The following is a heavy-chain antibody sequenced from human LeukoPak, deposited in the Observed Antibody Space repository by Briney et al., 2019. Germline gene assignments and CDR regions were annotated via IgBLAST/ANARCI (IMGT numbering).Heavy chain of an antibody. CDR3: ASLAPSGRYDYGDYPTYPDAFDI. Sequence: SQTLSLTCTVSGGSISSGGHSWSWIRQPPGKGLEWIGYIYHSGSGSTYYNPSLKSRVTISIDKSKNQFSLKLNSVTAADTAVYYCASLAPSGRYDYGDYPTYPDAFDIWGQGTMVTVSS. V-gene: IGHV4-30-2*01. CDR2: IYHSGSGST. J-gene: IGHJ3*02. D-gene: IGHD4-17*01. CDR1: GGSISSGGHS.